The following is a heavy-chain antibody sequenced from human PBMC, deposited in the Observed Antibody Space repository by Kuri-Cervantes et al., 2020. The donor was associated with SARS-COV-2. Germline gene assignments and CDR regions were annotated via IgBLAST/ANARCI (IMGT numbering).Heavy chain of an antibody. V-gene: IGHV3-33*01. Sequence: GESLKISCAASGVTFSSYGMHWVRQAPGKGLEWVAVIWNDGSNKDYADSVKGRFTISRDNSKNTLYLQMNSLGAEDTAVYYCAGDGIVDATPHFDSWGQGTVVTVSS. J-gene: IGHJ4*02. CDR1: GVTFSSYG. D-gene: IGHD1-26*01. CDR3: AGDGIVDATPHFDS. CDR2: IWNDGSNK.